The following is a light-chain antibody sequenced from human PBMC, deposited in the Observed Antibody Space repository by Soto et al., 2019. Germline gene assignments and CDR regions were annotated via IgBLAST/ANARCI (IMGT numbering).Light chain of an antibody. V-gene: IGKV1-27*01. CDR2: AAS. Sequence: DIQMTQSPSSLSASLGDRVTITRRASQGIGVYLAWFQQKPGNVPRLLIYAASTLQSGVPSRFSGSGSGTDFTLTISSVQPEDVATYYCQKYNSAPLTFGGGTKVEIK. CDR3: QKYNSAPLT. CDR1: QGIGVY. J-gene: IGKJ4*01.